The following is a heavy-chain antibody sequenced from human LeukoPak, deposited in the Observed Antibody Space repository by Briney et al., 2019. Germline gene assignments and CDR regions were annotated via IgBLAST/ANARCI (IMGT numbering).Heavy chain of an antibody. Sequence: GESLKISCKGSGYSFTSYWIGWVRQMPGKGLEWMGIIYPGDSDTRYSPSFQGQVTISADKSISTAYLQWSSLKASDTAMYYCARTPRDDILTGYYYGADYWGQGTLVTVSS. CDR3: ARTPRDDILTGYYYGADY. CDR1: GYSFTSYW. J-gene: IGHJ4*02. CDR2: IYPGDSDT. D-gene: IGHD3-9*01. V-gene: IGHV5-51*01.